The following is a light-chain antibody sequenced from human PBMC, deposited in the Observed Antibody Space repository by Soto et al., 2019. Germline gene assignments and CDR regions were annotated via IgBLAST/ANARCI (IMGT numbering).Light chain of an antibody. CDR3: QQYYTTPRNT. CDR2: WAS. J-gene: IGKJ4*01. V-gene: IGKV4-1*01. CDR1: QSVLYNPNKKIY. Sequence: DIVMTQSPDSLAVSLGERATINCKSSQSVLYNPNKKIYLAWYQQKPGQPPKLLIYWASTRESGVPDRISGSGSGTDFTLTISSLQAEDVAVYYCQQYYTTPRNTFGGGTKVEIK.